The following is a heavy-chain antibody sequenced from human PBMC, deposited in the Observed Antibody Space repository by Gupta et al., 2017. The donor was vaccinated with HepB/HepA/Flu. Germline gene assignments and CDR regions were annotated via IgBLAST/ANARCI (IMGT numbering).Heavy chain of an antibody. D-gene: IGHD1-1*01. CDR1: GFPFSSAD. J-gene: IGHJ6*03. CDR2: ISGDGFAT. CDR3: AWKYYYYMAV. V-gene: IGHV3-23*01. Sequence: EVQVLESGGDLVQPGGSLRLSCAASGFPFSSADMAWARQGPGRGLEWVSVISGDGFATYYADSEKGRFTISRDNSKNTLYLQMSRLRVEDTAVYYCAWKYYYYMAVWGKGTTVAVSS.